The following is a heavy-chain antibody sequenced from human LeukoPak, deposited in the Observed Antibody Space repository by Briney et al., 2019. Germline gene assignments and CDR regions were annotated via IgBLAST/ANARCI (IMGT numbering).Heavy chain of an antibody. J-gene: IGHJ4*02. D-gene: IGHD2-8*01. V-gene: IGHV4-38-2*02. CDR2: VFQLQTVRT. CDR1: GSSITSTYY. Sequence: PSETLSLTCTVSGSSITSTYYWAWFRQPPGKGLEWIATVFQLQTVRTFYNPSLESRVTMSLDTSQNQFSLNLTSVTAADTALYFCARVLHAPKFIDSWGQGTLVTASS. CDR3: ARVLHAPKFIDS.